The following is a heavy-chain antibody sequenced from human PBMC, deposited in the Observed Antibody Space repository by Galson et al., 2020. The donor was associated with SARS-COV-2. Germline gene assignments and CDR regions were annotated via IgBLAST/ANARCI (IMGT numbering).Heavy chain of an antibody. J-gene: IGHJ3*02. V-gene: IGHV3-74*01. CDR3: TTDSHFDFDI. D-gene: IGHD3-9*01. CDR2: INPDGSRT. CDR1: GFTFSNSW. Sequence: GGSLRLSCAASGFTFSNSWMHWVRQVPGEGLVWVSRINPDGSRTNSADSVKGRFTIFRDNAKNTLYLQMNSLRAEDTAVYYCTTDSHFDFDIWGLGTMVTVSS.